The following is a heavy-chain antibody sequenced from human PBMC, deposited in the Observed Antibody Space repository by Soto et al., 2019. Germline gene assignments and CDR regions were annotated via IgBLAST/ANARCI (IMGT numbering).Heavy chain of an antibody. CDR1: GYTFTSYD. CDR2: MNPNSGNT. CDR3: AREQQLVLSPHFDY. V-gene: IGHV1-8*01. D-gene: IGHD6-13*01. J-gene: IGHJ4*02. Sequence: ASVKVSCKASGYTFTSYDINWVRQATGQGLEWMGWMNPNSGNTGYAQKFQGRVTMTRDTSTSTVYMELSSLRSEDTAVYYCAREQQLVLSPHFDYWGQGTLVTVSS.